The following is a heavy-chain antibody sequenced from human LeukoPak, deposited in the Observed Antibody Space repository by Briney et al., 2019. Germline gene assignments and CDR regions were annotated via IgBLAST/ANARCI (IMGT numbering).Heavy chain of an antibody. Sequence: QTLSLTCAISGDSVSADSATWNWIRQSPWRGLEWLGRTYYRSNRSKWSSDYALSVKSRITISPDTSKNEFSLQLNSVTPEDTAVYYCTRANHRAFDIWGQGTMVTVSS. J-gene: IGHJ3*02. CDR3: TRANHRAFDI. V-gene: IGHV6-1*01. CDR1: GDSVSADSAT. CDR2: TYYRSNRSKWSS.